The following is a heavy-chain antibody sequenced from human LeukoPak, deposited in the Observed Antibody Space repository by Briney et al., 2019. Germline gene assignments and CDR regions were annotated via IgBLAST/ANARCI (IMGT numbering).Heavy chain of an antibody. CDR3: AKEGYGDYKKDYYYYGMDV. Sequence: GGSLRLSCAASGFTFSSYGMHWVHQAPGKGLEWVAVISYDGSNKYYADSVKGRFTISRDNSKNTLYLQMNSLRAEDTAVYYCAKEGYGDYKKDYYYYGMDVWGQGTTVTVSS. J-gene: IGHJ6*02. V-gene: IGHV3-30*18. D-gene: IGHD4-17*01. CDR2: ISYDGSNK. CDR1: GFTFSSYG.